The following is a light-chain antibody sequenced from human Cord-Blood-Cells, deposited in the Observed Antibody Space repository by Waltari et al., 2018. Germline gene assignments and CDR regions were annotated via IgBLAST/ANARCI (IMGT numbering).Light chain of an antibody. Sequence: DIQMTQSPSSLSASVGDRVTITCRARQSISSYLNWYQQKPGKAPQLLIYAASSLQSGVPSRFSGSGSGTDFTLTISSLQPEDFATYDCQQSYSTPYTFGQGTKLEIK. V-gene: IGKV1-39*01. CDR1: QSISSY. J-gene: IGKJ2*01. CDR2: AAS. CDR3: QQSYSTPYT.